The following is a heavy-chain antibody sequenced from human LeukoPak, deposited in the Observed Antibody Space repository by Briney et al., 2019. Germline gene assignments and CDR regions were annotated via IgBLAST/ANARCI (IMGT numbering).Heavy chain of an antibody. CDR2: IYYSGST. J-gene: IGHJ4*02. CDR1: GGSISSYY. V-gene: IGHV4-59*08. CDR3: ARHTSGWYNPRGYFDY. D-gene: IGHD6-19*01. Sequence: SETLSLTCTVSGGSISSYYWSWIRQPPGKELEWIGCIYYSGSTNYNPSLQSRVTISVDTSKNQFSLKLSSVTAADTAVYYCARHTSGWYNPRGYFDYWGQGTLVTVSS.